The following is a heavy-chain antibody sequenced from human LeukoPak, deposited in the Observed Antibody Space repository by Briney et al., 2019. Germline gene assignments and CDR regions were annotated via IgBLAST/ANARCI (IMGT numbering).Heavy chain of an antibody. D-gene: IGHD2-15*01. Sequence: SVKVSCKASGGTFSSYAISWVRQAPGQGLEWMGGIIPIFGTANYAQKLQGRVTITTDESTSTAYMELSSLRSEDTAVYYCARVELGYCSGGSCYFDYWGQGTLVTVSS. V-gene: IGHV1-69*05. CDR3: ARVELGYCSGGSCYFDY. CDR2: IIPIFGTA. J-gene: IGHJ4*02. CDR1: GGTFSSYA.